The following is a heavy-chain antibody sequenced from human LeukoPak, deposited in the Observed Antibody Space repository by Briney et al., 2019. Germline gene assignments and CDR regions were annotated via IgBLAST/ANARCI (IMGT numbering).Heavy chain of an antibody. CDR3: ARRRRPPSIVGATTGEDY. CDR2: IYYSGST. V-gene: IGHV4-31*03. D-gene: IGHD1-26*01. CDR1: GGSISSGGYY. Sequence: SQTLSLTCTVSGGSISSGGYYWSWIRQHPGKGLEWIGYIYYSGSTYYNPSLKSRVTISVDTSKNQFSLKLSSVTAADTAVYYCARRRRPPSIVGATTGEDYWGQGTLVTVSS. J-gene: IGHJ4*02.